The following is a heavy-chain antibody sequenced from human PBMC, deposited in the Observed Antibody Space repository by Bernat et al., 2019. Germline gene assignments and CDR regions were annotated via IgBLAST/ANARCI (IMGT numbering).Heavy chain of an antibody. CDR2: ISKDGKNK. J-gene: IGHJ1*01. CDR3: AKDHIAVATMCCLQH. CDR1: GFTFSSYG. Sequence: QVQLVESGGGVVQPGRSLRLSCAASGFTFSSYGMHWVSQAPGKGLEWVALISKDGKNKYYADSVKGRFTISRDDSRNTLYLQMNSLGAEDTAVYYFAKDHIAVATMCCLQHWGQGTLVTVSS. V-gene: IGHV3-30*18. D-gene: IGHD6-19*01.